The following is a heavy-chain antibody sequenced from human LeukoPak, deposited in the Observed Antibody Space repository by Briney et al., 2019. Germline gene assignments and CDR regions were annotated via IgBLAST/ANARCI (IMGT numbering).Heavy chain of an antibody. V-gene: IGHV3-9*01. D-gene: IGHD3-22*01. CDR3: AKDGYDSSGNHFNY. J-gene: IGHJ4*02. CDR2: VSWNSGSI. Sequence: GRSLRLSCAASGFTFDDYAMHWVRQAPGKGLEWVSGVSWNSGSIGYADSVKGRFTISRDNAKNSLYLQMNSLRAEDTALYYCAKDGYDSSGNHFNYWGQGTLVTVSS. CDR1: GFTFDDYA.